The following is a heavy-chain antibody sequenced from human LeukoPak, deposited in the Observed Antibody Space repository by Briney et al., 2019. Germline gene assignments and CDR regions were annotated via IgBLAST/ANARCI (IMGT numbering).Heavy chain of an antibody. V-gene: IGHV3-9*01. D-gene: IGHD2-15*01. Sequence: PGRSLRLSCAASGFTFDDYAMHWVRQAPGKGLEWVSGISWNSGSIGYADSVKGRFTISRDNAKNSLYLQMNSLRAEDTALYYCAKDISGGSYYYYGMDVWGQGTTVTVSS. CDR1: GFTFDDYA. CDR3: AKDISGGSYYYYGMDV. J-gene: IGHJ6*02. CDR2: ISWNSGSI.